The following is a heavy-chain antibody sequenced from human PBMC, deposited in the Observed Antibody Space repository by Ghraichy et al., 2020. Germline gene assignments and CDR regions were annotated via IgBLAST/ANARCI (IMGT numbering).Heavy chain of an antibody. Sequence: SETLSLTCTVSGGSISSYYWSWIRQPPGKGLEWIGYIYYSGSTNYNPSLKSRVTISVDTSKNQFSLKLSPVTAADTAVYYCARDRGATGYYYYMNVWGKGTTVNVSS. D-gene: IGHD5-12*01. J-gene: IGHJ6*03. CDR1: GGSISSYY. V-gene: IGHV4-59*01. CDR2: IYYSGST. CDR3: ARDRGATGYYYYMNV.